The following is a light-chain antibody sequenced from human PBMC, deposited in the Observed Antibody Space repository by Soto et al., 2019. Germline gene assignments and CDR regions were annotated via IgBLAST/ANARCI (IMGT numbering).Light chain of an antibody. CDR2: DVS. J-gene: IGLJ2*01. V-gene: IGLV2-14*01. Sequence: QSALTQPASVSGSPGQSITISCTGTSSDVGGYNYVSWYQQHPGKAPKLMIYDVSNRPSGVSNRFSGSKSGNTASLTISGLQAADEDDYYCSSYTSSILFGGGTKLTVL. CDR1: SSDVGGYNY. CDR3: SSYTSSIL.